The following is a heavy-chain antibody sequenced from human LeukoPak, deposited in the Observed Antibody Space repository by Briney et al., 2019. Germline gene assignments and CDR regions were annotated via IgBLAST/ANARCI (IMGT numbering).Heavy chain of an antibody. D-gene: IGHD2-15*01. Sequence: PGGSLRLSCAASGFTFISYGMHRVRQAPGKGLEWVANIKQDGSEKYYVDSVKGRFTISRDNAKNSLYLQMNSLRAEDTAVYYCAREGYIVVVVAATHFDYWGQGTLVTVSS. J-gene: IGHJ4*02. CDR1: GFTFISYG. CDR3: AREGYIVVVVAATHFDY. CDR2: IKQDGSEK. V-gene: IGHV3-7*01.